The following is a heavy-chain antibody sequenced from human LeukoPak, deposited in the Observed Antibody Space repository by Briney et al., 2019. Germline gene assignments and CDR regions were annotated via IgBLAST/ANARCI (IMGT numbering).Heavy chain of an antibody. J-gene: IGHJ4*02. Sequence: QPGGCLRLSCAASGFTFINYAMSWVRQAAGKGLACVSSMSGSGVYTYYADSVRGRFTISRDNSENKLYLQANSLRAEDTAAYYCGRGLNRVYSGIGDHWGQGTLVTVSS. CDR2: MSGSGVYT. V-gene: IGHV3-23*01. CDR1: GFTFINYA. CDR3: GRGLNRVYSGIGDH. D-gene: IGHD5-12*01.